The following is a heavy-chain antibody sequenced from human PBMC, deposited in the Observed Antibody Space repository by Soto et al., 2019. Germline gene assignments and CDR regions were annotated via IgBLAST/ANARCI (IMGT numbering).Heavy chain of an antibody. J-gene: IGHJ6*02. V-gene: IGHV3-23*01. CDR3: ANMGQTRSIAAPGYAIDV. Sequence: GGSLRLSCAASGFTFSSYAMSWVRQAPGKGLEWVSAISGSGGSTYYADSVKGRFTISRDNSKNTLYLQMNSLRAEDTAVYYCANMGQTRSIAAPGYAIDVWGQVTTVTVSS. D-gene: IGHD6-13*01. CDR1: GFTFSSYA. CDR2: ISGSGGST.